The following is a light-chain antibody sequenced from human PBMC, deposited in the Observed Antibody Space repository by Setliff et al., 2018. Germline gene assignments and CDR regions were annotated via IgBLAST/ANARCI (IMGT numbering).Light chain of an antibody. V-gene: IGLV2-14*03. CDR2: NVS. CDR3: NAYTSSSTYV. CDR1: SSDVGSYDL. Sequence: QSVLTQPASVSGSPGQSITISCSGTSSDVGSYDLVSWYQQHPGKAPKLIIYNVSGRPSGVSHRFSGSKSDNTASLTISGLQAEDEADYYCNAYTSSSTYVFGTGTKATVL. J-gene: IGLJ1*01.